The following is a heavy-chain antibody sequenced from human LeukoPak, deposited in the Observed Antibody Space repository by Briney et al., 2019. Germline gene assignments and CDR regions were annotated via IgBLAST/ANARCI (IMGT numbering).Heavy chain of an antibody. D-gene: IGHD3-22*01. J-gene: IGHJ3*01. CDR3: ARGGSAYYYDSSGYYRVFDL. CDR1: GFTFDEYG. CDR2: INWNGGST. V-gene: IGHV3-20*04. Sequence: GGSLRLSCAVSGFTFDEYGMSWVRQAPGKGLEWVTSINWNGGSTVYADSVKGRFTISRDNAKNSLYLQMNSLSAEDTGFYYCARGGSAYYYDSSGYYRVFDLWGQGTMVTVSS.